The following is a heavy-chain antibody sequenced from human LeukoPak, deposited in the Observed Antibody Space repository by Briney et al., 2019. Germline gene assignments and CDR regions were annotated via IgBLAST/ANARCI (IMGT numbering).Heavy chain of an antibody. CDR2: IYHTGNT. D-gene: IGHD6-19*01. V-gene: IGHV4-30-4*07. J-gene: IGHJ5*02. CDR1: GVSLSRGGYS. Sequence: SETLSLTCTVSGVSLSRGGYSWTWIRQPPRKGLEWIGDIYHTGNTNYNPSLKSRFTISVDASKNQVSLRLTPVTAADTAVYYCARGRYSSGWYKEKTWFDPWGQGILVTVSS. CDR3: ARGRYSSGWYKEKTWFDP.